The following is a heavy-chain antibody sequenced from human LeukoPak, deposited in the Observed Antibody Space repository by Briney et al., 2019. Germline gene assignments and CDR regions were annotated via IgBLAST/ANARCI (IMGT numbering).Heavy chain of an antibody. CDR3: VRQQDGGNSGDY. D-gene: IGHD4-23*01. Sequence: GESLKISCKGSGYSFTNYWIGWVRQMPGKGLGWMGIIYPGNSDARYSPSFRGQITMSADKSITTAYLQWSSLKASDTAMYYCVRQQDGGNSGDYWGQGTLVTVSS. V-gene: IGHV5-51*01. CDR2: IYPGNSDA. J-gene: IGHJ4*02. CDR1: GYSFTNYW.